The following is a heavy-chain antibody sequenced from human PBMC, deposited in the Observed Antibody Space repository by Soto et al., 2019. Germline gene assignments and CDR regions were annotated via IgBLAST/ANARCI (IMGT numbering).Heavy chain of an antibody. CDR1: GYSITSGGYY. J-gene: IGHJ5*02. CDR2: FYSSGSI. D-gene: IGHD3-22*01. CDR3: ARMYSSGSGWFHP. Sequence: SETLSLTCSVSGYSITSGGYYWSWIRQHPGKGLEWIGSFYSSGSIIYNPSLKSRVSISGDTSRNQFSMTLTSVTAADTALYYCARMYSSGSGWFHPWGQGTLVTVSS. V-gene: IGHV4-31*03.